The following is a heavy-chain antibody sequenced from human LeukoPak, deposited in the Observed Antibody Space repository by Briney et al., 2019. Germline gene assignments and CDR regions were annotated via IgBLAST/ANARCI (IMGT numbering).Heavy chain of an antibody. D-gene: IGHD5-12*01. V-gene: IGHV3-74*03. CDR2: IKSDGNSA. CDR1: GFTFSDYW. J-gene: IGHJ4*02. CDR3: TREVASAAFDY. Sequence: GGSLRLSCAASGFTFSDYWMHWVRQAPGKGLVWVSLIKSDGNSAMHADSVEGRFSISRDNAKNTVYLQMNSLRAEDTAVYFCTREVASAAFDYWGQGTPVTVSS.